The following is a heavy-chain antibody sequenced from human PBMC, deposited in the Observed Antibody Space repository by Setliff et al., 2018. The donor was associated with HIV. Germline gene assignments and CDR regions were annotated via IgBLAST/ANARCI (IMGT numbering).Heavy chain of an antibody. CDR3: AMSGYSSGWPSEYFQH. CDR1: GDSISSYY. V-gene: IGHV4-59*01. J-gene: IGHJ1*01. CDR2: IYYSGST. D-gene: IGHD6-19*01. Sequence: KLPETLSLTCTVSGDSISSYYWSWIRQPPGKGLEWIGYIYYSGSTNYNPSLKSRVTISVDTSKNQFSLKLSSVTAADTAVYYCAMSGYSSGWPSEYFQHWGQGTLVTVSS.